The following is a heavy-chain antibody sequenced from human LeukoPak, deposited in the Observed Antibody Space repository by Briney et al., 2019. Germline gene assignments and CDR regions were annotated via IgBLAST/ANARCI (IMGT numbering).Heavy chain of an antibody. J-gene: IGHJ4*02. V-gene: IGHV3-48*01. CDR3: ARDRAFDSSGYSN. CDR1: GFIFSSYG. D-gene: IGHD3-22*01. Sequence: GGSLRLSCAASGFIFSSYGMNWVRQAPGKGLEWVSYISSGSSTVYYADSVKGRFTISRDNAKNSLYLQMNSPRAEDTAVYYCARDRAFDSSGYSNWGQGTLVTVSP. CDR2: ISSGSSTV.